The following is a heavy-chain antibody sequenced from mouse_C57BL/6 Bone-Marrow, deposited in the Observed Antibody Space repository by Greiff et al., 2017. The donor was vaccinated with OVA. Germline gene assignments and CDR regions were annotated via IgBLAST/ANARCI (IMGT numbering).Heavy chain of an antibody. Sequence: VQLQQPGAELVMPGASVKLSCKASGYTFTSYWMHWVKQRPGQGLEWIGEIDPSDSYTNYNQKFKGKSTLTVDKSSSTAYMQLSSLTSEDSAVYDCAREGNYDYNFDYWGQGTTLTVSS. V-gene: IGHV1-69*01. J-gene: IGHJ2*01. CDR3: AREGNYDYNFDY. CDR1: GYTFTSYW. CDR2: IDPSDSYT. D-gene: IGHD2-4*01.